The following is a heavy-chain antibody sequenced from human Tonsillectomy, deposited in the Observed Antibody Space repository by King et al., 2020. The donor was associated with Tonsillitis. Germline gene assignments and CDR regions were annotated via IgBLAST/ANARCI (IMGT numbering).Heavy chain of an antibody. V-gene: IGHV4-39*01. D-gene: IGHD4-23*01. J-gene: IGHJ3*02. CDR1: GGSISSSSYY. CDR2: IYYRGGT. Sequence: LQLQESGPGLVKPSETLSLTCTVSGGSISSSSYYWGWIRQPPGKGLEWIGSIYYRGGTYYSPSLESRVTMSVATSMNQFSLKLSSVTAADTAVYYCAGHHRGVVTPLGTFDIWGQGTMVPVSS. CDR3: AGHHRGVVTPLGTFDI.